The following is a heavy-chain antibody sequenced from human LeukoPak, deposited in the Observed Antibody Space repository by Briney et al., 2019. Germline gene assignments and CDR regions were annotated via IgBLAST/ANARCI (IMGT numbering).Heavy chain of an antibody. J-gene: IGHJ4*02. CDR1: GYSFTNSW. D-gene: IGHD6-13*01. CDR3: ARHPAPGTWYFDY. V-gene: IGHV5-10-1*01. Sequence: GESLKISCKGSGYSFTNSWISWVRQMPGKDLEWMGTIDPSDSYTNYNPSFQGHVIISADKSISTAYLQWSSLKASDTALYYCARHPAPGTWYFDYWGQGTLVTVSS. CDR2: IDPSDSYT.